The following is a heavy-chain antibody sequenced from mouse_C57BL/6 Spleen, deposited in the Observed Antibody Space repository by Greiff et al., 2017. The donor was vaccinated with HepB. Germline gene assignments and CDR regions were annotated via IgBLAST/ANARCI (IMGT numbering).Heavy chain of an antibody. CDR2: IYPGSGNT. D-gene: IGHD1-1*01. J-gene: IGHJ3*01. CDR1: GYTFTDYY. Sequence: QVQLKQSGAELVRPGASVKLSCKASGYTFTDYYINWVKQRPGQGLEWIARIYPGSGNTYYNEKFKGKATLTAEKSSSTAYMQLSSLTSEDSAVYFGARSDGSSPAWFAYGGQGTLVTVSA. V-gene: IGHV1-76*01. CDR3: ARSDGSSPAWFAY.